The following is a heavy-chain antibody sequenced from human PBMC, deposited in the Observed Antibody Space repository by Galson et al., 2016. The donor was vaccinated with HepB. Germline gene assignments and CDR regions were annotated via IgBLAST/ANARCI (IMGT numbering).Heavy chain of an antibody. CDR1: GGTFSTYA. CDR2: IIPIIGIA. J-gene: IGHJ6*02. V-gene: IGHV1-69*10. Sequence: SVKVSCKASGGTFSTYAIIWVRQAPGQGLEWMGGIIPIIGIANYAQKLQGRVTIMVDESTSTAYMELSSLRSEDTAVYYCARGLNVYYGMDVWGQGTTVTVSS. CDR3: ARGLNVYYGMDV.